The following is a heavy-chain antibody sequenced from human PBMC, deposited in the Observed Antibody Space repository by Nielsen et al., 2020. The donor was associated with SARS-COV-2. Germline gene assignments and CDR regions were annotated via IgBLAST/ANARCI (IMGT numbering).Heavy chain of an antibody. CDR1: GFTFSSYS. CDR3: ARDPVAMVRGVIDWFDP. Sequence: GGSLRLSCAASGFTFSSYSMNWVRQAPGKGLEWVSYISSSSSTIYYADSVKGRSTISRDNAKNSLYLQMNSLRAEDTAVYYCARDPVAMVRGVIDWFDPWGQGTLVTVSS. J-gene: IGHJ5*02. D-gene: IGHD3-10*01. CDR2: ISSSSSTI. V-gene: IGHV3-48*01.